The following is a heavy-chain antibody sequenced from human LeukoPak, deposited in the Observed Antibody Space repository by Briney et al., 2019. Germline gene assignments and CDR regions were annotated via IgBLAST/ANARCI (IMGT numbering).Heavy chain of an antibody. J-gene: IGHJ2*01. D-gene: IGHD3-22*01. CDR2: VWYDDTNK. CDR1: GFTFSSYG. Sequence: GGSLRLSCAASGFTFSSYGMHWVRQAPGKGLEWVAVVWYDDTNKYYAESVKGRFTISRDNSKGTLNLQMNSLRVEDTALYYCARARFYYDRSGSRNDYWYFDLWGRGTLVTISS. CDR3: ARARFYYDRSGSRNDYWYFDL. V-gene: IGHV3-33*08.